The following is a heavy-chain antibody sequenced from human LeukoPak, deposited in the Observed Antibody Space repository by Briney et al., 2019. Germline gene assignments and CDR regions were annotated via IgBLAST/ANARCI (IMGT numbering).Heavy chain of an antibody. CDR2: IRSKAYGGTT. Sequence: GGSLRLSCAASGFTFSSYAMSWVRQAPGKGLEWVGFIRSKAYGGTTEYAASVKGRFTISRDDSKSIAYLQMNSLKTEDTAVYYCTRDLEVQSYFDWLPLAYWGQGTLVTVSS. CDR1: GFTFSSYA. J-gene: IGHJ4*02. D-gene: IGHD3-9*01. V-gene: IGHV3-49*04. CDR3: TRDLEVQSYFDWLPLAY.